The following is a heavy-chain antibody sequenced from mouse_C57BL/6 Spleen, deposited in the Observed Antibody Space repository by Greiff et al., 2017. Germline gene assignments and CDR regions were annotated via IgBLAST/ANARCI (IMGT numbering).Heavy chain of an antibody. D-gene: IGHD1-1*01. CDR1: GYAFSSSG. CDR3: AREDMTTEVDY. J-gene: IGHJ2*01. V-gene: IGHV1-81*01. CDR2: IYPGGGDT. Sequence: VQLQESGAELVRPGASVKMSCKASGYAFSSSGMSWVKQRTGQGLEWIGGIYPGGGDTYYNEKFKGKATLTADKSSSTAYMQLRSLTSEDSAVXFCAREDMTTEVDYWGQGTTLTVSS.